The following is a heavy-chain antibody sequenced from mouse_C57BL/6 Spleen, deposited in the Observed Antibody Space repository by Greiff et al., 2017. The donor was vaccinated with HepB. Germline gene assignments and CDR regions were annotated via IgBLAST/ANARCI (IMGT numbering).Heavy chain of an antibody. CDR3: ARDSSGRYYFDY. CDR1: GYAFSSSW. V-gene: IGHV1-82*01. Sequence: QVQLQQSGPELVKPGASVKISCKASGYAFSSSWMNWVKQRPGKGLEWIGRIYPGDGDTNYNGKFKGKATLTADKSSSTAYMQLSSLTSEDSAVYFGARDSSGRYYFDYWGQGTTLTVSS. D-gene: IGHD3-2*02. J-gene: IGHJ2*01. CDR2: IYPGDGDT.